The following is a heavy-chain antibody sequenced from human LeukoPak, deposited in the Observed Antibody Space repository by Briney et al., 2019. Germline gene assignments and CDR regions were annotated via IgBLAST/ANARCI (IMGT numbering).Heavy chain of an antibody. CDR3: AKRMGDY. Sequence: QPGGSLRLSCEASGFTFSSYAMSWVRQAPGKGLEWVSSISGSGGSTFYADSVKGRFTISRDNSKNTLYLQMNSLRAEDTAIYFCAKRMGDYWGQGTLVTVSS. CDR2: ISGSGGST. J-gene: IGHJ4*02. D-gene: IGHD2-8*01. CDR1: GFTFSSYA. V-gene: IGHV3-23*01.